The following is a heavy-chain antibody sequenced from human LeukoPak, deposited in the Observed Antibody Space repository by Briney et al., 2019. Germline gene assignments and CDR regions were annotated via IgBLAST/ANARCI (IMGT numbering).Heavy chain of an antibody. CDR1: GGSFSGYY. CDR2: INHSGST. V-gene: IGHV4-34*01. J-gene: IGHJ5*02. D-gene: IGHD3-22*01. CDR3: ARRGDSSGYPNWFDP. Sequence: SETLSLTCAVYGGSFSGYYWSWIRQPPGKGLEWIGEINHSGSTNYNPSLKSRVTISVDTSKNQFSLKLSSVTAADTAVYYCARRGDSSGYPNWFDPWGQGTLVTVSS.